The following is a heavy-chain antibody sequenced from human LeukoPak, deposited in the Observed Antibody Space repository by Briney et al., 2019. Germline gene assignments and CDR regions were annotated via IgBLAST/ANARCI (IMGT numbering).Heavy chain of an antibody. Sequence: GGSLRLSCAASGFTPSSYAMHWVRQAPGKGLEWVAVISYDGSNKYYADSVKGRFTISRDNSKNTLYLQMNSLRAEDTAVYYCARDSVEVRGVIIPYYFDYWGQGTLVTVSS. CDR1: GFTPSSYA. J-gene: IGHJ4*02. CDR2: ISYDGSNK. CDR3: ARDSVEVRGVIIPYYFDY. D-gene: IGHD3-10*01. V-gene: IGHV3-30-3*01.